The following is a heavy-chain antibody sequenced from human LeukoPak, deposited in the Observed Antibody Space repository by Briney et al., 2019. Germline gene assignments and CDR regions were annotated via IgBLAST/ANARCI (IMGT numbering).Heavy chain of an antibody. Sequence: SETLSLTCAVSGGSISSAGYSWSWIRQPPGKGLEWIGYIYHSGSTYYNSSLKSRVTISVDTSKNQFSLKLSSVTAADTAVYYCARRNVYSSSWDYFDYWGQGTLVTVSS. CDR1: GGSISSAGYS. V-gene: IGHV4-30-2*01. CDR2: IYHSGST. CDR3: ARRNVYSSSWDYFDY. D-gene: IGHD6-13*01. J-gene: IGHJ4*02.